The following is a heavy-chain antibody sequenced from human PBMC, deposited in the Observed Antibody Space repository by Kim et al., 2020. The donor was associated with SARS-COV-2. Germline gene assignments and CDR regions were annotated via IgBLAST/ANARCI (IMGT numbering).Heavy chain of an antibody. D-gene: IGHD4-17*01. J-gene: IGHJ3*02. CDR1: GGSISSSSYY. CDR2: IYYSGST. Sequence: SETLSLTCTVSGGSISSSSYYWGWIRQPPGKGLEWIGSIYYSGSTYYNPSLKSRVTISVDTSKNQFSLKLSSVTAADTAVYYCARPDYGDYIFAFDIWGQGTMVTVSS. CDR3: ARPDYGDYIFAFDI. V-gene: IGHV4-39*01.